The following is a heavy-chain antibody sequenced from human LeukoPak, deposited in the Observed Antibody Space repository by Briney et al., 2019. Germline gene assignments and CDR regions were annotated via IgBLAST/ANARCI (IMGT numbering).Heavy chain of an antibody. V-gene: IGHV3-30-3*01. CDR1: GFTFSSYA. CDR2: ISYDGSNK. Sequence: PGGSLRLSCAASGFTFSSYAMHWVRQAPGKGLEWVAVISYDGSNKYYADSVKGRFTISRDNSKNALYLQMNSLRAEDTAVYYCARDAGYYGSGTLIDYWGQGTLVTVSS. CDR3: ARDAGYYGSGTLIDY. J-gene: IGHJ4*02. D-gene: IGHD3-10*01.